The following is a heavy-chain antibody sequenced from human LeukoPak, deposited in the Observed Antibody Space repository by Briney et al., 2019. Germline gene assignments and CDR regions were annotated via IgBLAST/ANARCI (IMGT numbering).Heavy chain of an antibody. CDR3: ARRWVERGKEFDY. CDR2: IYSGGGT. D-gene: IGHD1-1*01. CDR1: GFTVSSNY. V-gene: IGHV3-53*01. Sequence: GGSLRLSCAASGFTVSSNYMSWVRQAPGKGLEWVSVIYSGGGTYYADSVKGRFTISRDNSKNTLYLQMNSLRAEDTAVYYCARRWVERGKEFDYWGQGTLVTVSS. J-gene: IGHJ4*02.